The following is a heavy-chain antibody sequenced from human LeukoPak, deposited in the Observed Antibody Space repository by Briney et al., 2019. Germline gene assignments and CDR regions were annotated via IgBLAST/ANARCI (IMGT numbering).Heavy chain of an antibody. CDR3: ARAAVWGSYRPFDY. Sequence: GGSLRLSCAASGFTFSSYSMNWVRQAPGKGLEWVSSISSSSSYIYYADSVKGRFTISRDNAKNSLYLQMNSLRAEDTAVYYCARAAVWGSYRPFDYWGQGTLVTVSS. J-gene: IGHJ4*02. D-gene: IGHD3-16*02. CDR1: GFTFSSYS. CDR2: ISSSSSYI. V-gene: IGHV3-21*01.